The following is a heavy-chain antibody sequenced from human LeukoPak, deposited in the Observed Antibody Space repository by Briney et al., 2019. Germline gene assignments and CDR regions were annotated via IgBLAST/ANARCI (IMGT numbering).Heavy chain of an antibody. J-gene: IGHJ6*04. CDR2: IIPLFGTA. CDR1: GYTFTSYV. CDR3: ASATLRCSGGSCYEMDV. Sequence: ASVKVSCKASGYTFTSYVISWVRQAPGQGLEWMGGIIPLFGTADYAQKFQGRVTITADKSTSTAYMELSSLRSEDTAVYYCASATLRCSGGSCYEMDVWGKGTTVTVSS. D-gene: IGHD2-15*01. V-gene: IGHV1-69*06.